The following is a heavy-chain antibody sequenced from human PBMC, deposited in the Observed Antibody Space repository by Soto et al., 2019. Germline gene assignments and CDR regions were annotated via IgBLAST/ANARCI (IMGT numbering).Heavy chain of an antibody. CDR2: IIPIFGTA. J-gene: IGHJ3*02. CDR3: ARVRRGSGRGAFDI. D-gene: IGHD2-15*01. Sequence: QVQLVQSGAEVKKPGASVKVSCKASGYTFSSYAISWVRQAPGQGLEWMGGIIPIFGTANYAQKFQGRVTITADESTSTAYMELSSLRSEDTAVYYCARVRRGSGRGAFDIWGQGTMVTVSS. CDR1: GYTFSSYA. V-gene: IGHV1-69*01.